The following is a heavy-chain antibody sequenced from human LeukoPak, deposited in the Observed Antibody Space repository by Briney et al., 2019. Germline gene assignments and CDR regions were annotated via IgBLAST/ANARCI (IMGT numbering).Heavy chain of an antibody. CDR1: GYTFASYA. CDR2: ITAYNGNT. Sequence: ASVKVSCKASGYTFASYAISWVRQAPGQGLEWMGWITAYNGNTNYAQKFRGRVTMTTDTSTSTAYMELRSLRSDDTAVYYCARRYYYDRSGYSFDYWGQGTLVTVSS. D-gene: IGHD3-22*01. V-gene: IGHV1-18*01. J-gene: IGHJ4*02. CDR3: ARRYYYDRSGYSFDY.